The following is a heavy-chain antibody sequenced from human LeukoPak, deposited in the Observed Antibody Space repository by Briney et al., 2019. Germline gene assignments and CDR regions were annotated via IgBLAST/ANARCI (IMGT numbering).Heavy chain of an antibody. D-gene: IGHD3-22*01. CDR3: ARFVSSGPL. CDR2: ISSSGRST. Sequence: HPGGSLRLSCAASGFGFSYYHMHWVRQAPGKGLECVSAISSSGRSTYYADSVKGRFTISRDNSNNMLYLQMGSLKPEDMAVYYCARFVSSGPLWGQGTMVTVSS. V-gene: IGHV3-64*02. J-gene: IGHJ3*01. CDR1: GFGFSYYH.